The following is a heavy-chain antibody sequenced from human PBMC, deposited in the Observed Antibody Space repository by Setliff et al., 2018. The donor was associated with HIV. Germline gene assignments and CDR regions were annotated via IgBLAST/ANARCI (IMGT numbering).Heavy chain of an antibody. CDR1: GFTFSSYW. J-gene: IGHJ6*03. CDR2: VYQSGST. V-gene: IGHV4-39*01. CDR3: ARHRDPPGTSWIFYYYYMDL. D-gene: IGHD2-2*01. Sequence: PGGSLRLSCAASGFTFSSYWMSWIRQPPGKRLEWLGSVYQSGSTSYNPSLSSRLAISVDTSKNQVSLRLSSVTAADTGVYYCARHRDPPGTSWIFYYYYMDLWGGGTTVTVSS.